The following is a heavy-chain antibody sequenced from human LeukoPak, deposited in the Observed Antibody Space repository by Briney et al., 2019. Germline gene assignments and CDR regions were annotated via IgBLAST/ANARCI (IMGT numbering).Heavy chain of an antibody. CDR2: INHSGST. D-gene: IGHD5-24*01. J-gene: IGHJ4*02. CDR1: GGSFSGYY. Sequence: SETLSLTCAVYGGSFSGYYWSWIRQPPGKGLEWIGEINHSGSTNYNPSLKSRVTISVDTSKNRFSLKLSSVTAADTAVYYCARGRALSGYNYWGQGTLVTVSS. V-gene: IGHV4-34*01. CDR3: ARGRALSGYNY.